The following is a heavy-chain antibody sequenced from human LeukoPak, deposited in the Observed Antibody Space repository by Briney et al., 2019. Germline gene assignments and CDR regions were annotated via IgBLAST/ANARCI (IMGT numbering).Heavy chain of an antibody. V-gene: IGHV3-23*01. CDR1: GFTFSSPA. D-gene: IGHD2-15*01. J-gene: IGHJ4*02. CDR2: ISNNGGYT. CDR3: AKQLGYCSDGSCYFPY. Sequence: GGSLRLSCAASGFTFSSPAMSWVRQAPGKGLEWVSAISNNGGYTYYADSVQGRFTISRDNSKSTLCLQMNSLRAEDTAVYYCAKQLGYCSDGSCYFPYWGQGTLVTVSS.